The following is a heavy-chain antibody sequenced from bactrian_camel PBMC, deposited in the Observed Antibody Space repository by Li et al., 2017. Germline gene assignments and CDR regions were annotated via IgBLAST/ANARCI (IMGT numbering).Heavy chain of an antibody. CDR3: AGPYSGSWYNGFGY. CDR1: GFIFNERC. J-gene: IGHJ6*01. V-gene: IGHV3S53*01. D-gene: IGHD6*01. CDR2: IDSDGDT. Sequence: VKLVGSGSEFMLPGGALRRACAASGFIFNERCMAWIRQVPGKEREGVAAIDSDGDTKYADSVKGRFTISKDNAKNTMYLQMNSLKSEDTALYFCAGPYSGSWYNGFGYWGQGTQVTVS.